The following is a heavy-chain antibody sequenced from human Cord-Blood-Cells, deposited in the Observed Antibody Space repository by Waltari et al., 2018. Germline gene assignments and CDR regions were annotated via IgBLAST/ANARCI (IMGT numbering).Heavy chain of an antibody. J-gene: IGHJ4*02. CDR2: ISSSGSTI. V-gene: IGHV3-48*03. CDR1: GFTFSSYE. Sequence: EVQRVESGGGLVQPGGSLRLSCAASGFTFSSYEMNWVRQAPGKGLEWVSYISSSGSTIYYADSVKGRFTISRDNAKNSLYLQMNSLRAEDTAVYYCARGRHSSSWYFDYWGQGTLVTVSS. D-gene: IGHD6-13*01. CDR3: ARGRHSSSWYFDY.